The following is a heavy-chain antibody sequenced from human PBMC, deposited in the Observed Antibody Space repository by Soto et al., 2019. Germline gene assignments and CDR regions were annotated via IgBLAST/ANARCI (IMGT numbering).Heavy chain of an antibody. CDR3: ARVVVNCSGGSCYFSWFDP. CDR2: IYPGDSDT. V-gene: IGHV5-51*01. Sequence: EVQLVQSGAEVKKPGESLKISCKGSGYSFTSYWIGWVRQMPGKGLEWMGIIYPGDSDTRYSPSFQGQVTISADKSISTAYLQWSSLKASDTAMYYCARVVVNCSGGSCYFSWFDPWGQGTLVTVSS. D-gene: IGHD2-15*01. J-gene: IGHJ5*02. CDR1: GYSFTSYW.